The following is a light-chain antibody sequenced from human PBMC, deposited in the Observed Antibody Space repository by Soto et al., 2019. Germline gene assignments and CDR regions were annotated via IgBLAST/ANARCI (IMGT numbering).Light chain of an antibody. V-gene: IGKV1-5*01. CDR2: DAS. CDR3: QQYNSYSEA. Sequence: DIQMSPAPSPLSVALVGILTITGRASQTISSWLAWYQQKPGKAPKLLIYDASSLESGVPSRFSGGGSETEFTLTISSLQPDDVATYYCQQYNSYSEAFGQGTKVDIK. CDR1: QTISSW. J-gene: IGKJ1*01.